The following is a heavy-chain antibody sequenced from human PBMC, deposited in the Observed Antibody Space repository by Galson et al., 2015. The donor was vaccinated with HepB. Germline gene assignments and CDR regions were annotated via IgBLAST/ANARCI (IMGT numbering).Heavy chain of an antibody. D-gene: IGHD3-3*01. Sequence: SVKVSCKASGGTFSSYAISWVRQAPGQGLEWMGGIIPIFGTANYAQKFQGRVTITADESTSTAYMELSSLRSEDTAVYYCARGTYLRFLEWLLSPHGMDVWGQGTTVTVSS. J-gene: IGHJ6*02. CDR3: ARGTYLRFLEWLLSPHGMDV. CDR1: GGTFSSYA. V-gene: IGHV1-69*13. CDR2: IIPIFGTA.